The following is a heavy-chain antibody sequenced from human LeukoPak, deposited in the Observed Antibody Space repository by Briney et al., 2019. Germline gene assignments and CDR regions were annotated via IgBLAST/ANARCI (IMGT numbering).Heavy chain of an antibody. CDR1: GFTFSSYE. CDR3: AREEMGAQGY. D-gene: IGHD1-26*01. Sequence: GGSLRLSCAASGFTFSSYEMNWVRQAPGKGLEWVSYISSSGSTIYYADSVKGRFTISRDNAKNSLYPQMNSLRAEDTAVYYCAREEMGAQGYWGQGTLVTVSS. V-gene: IGHV3-48*03. J-gene: IGHJ4*02. CDR2: ISSSGSTI.